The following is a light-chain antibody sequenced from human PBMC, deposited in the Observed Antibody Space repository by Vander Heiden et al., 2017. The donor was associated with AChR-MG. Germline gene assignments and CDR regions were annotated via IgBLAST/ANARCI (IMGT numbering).Light chain of an antibody. CDR3: QQYNSYSRT. CDR1: QSISNW. J-gene: IGKJ1*01. V-gene: IGKV1-5*03. Sequence: DIQMTQSPPTLSASVGDRVTITCRASQSISNWLAWYQQKPGKAPKLLIYKASSLQSGVPSRFSGSGSGTEFTLTISSLHPDDFATYYCQQYNSYSRTFGQGTKVEIK. CDR2: KAS.